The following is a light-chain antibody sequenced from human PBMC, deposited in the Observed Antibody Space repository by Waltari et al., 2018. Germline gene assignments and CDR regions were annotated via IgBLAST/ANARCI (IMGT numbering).Light chain of an antibody. J-gene: IGLJ2*01. V-gene: IGLV2-23*01. CDR1: SSDVGSYNL. CDR3: CSYAGSSTLL. CDR2: EVS. Sequence: QSALTQPASVSGSPGQSITIPCTGTSSDVGSYNLVSWYQQHPGTAPNLMIYEVSKWPAGVLHRFSCSKSGNTAAMTIAGLQAEDEADYYCCSYAGSSTLLFGGGTKVTVL.